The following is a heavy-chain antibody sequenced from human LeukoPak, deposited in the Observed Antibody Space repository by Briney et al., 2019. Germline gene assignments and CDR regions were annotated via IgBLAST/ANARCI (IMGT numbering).Heavy chain of an antibody. Sequence: SVKLSCKASGYTFTGYYMHWVRQAPGQGLEWMGWINPNSGGTNYAQKFQGRVTMTRDTSITTAYMELSRLSSDDTAVYYCARHPGKVTNDWYFDLWGRGTLVTVSS. J-gene: IGHJ2*01. D-gene: IGHD4-23*01. V-gene: IGHV1-2*02. CDR3: ARHPGKVTNDWYFDL. CDR1: GYTFTGYY. CDR2: INPNSGGT.